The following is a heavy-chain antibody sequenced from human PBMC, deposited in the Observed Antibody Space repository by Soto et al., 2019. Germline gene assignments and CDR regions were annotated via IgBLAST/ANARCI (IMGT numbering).Heavy chain of an antibody. Sequence: AQTLSLTCAISGDNVSSNSAAWNWIRQSPSRGLEWLGRTYYRSKWNTDYAVSVNSRITISPDTSKNQFSLQLKSVTPEDTGVYYCERDYYESGGYFDCWGQGNLVTVS. V-gene: IGHV6-1*01. D-gene: IGHD3-22*01. CDR1: GDNVSSNSAA. CDR3: ERDYYESGGYFDC. CDR2: TYYRSKWNT. J-gene: IGHJ4*02.